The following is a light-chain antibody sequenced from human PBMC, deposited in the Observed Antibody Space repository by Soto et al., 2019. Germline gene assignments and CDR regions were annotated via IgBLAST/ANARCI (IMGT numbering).Light chain of an antibody. Sequence: EIVLTQSPGSLSLSPGERATLACRASQSVSSYLAWYQQKPGQAPRLLIYDASNRATGIPARFSGSGSGKEFTLTISSLEPEDFAVYYCQQRSNWLTFGQGTKVDIK. CDR1: QSVSSY. J-gene: IGKJ1*01. CDR2: DAS. CDR3: QQRSNWLT. V-gene: IGKV3-11*01.